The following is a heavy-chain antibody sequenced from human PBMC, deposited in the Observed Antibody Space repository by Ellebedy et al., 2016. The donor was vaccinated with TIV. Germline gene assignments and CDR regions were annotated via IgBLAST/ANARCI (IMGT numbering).Heavy chain of an antibody. CDR2: IYSGGRT. J-gene: IGHJ4*02. CDR3: AKADYADYPSYLDF. D-gene: IGHD4-17*01. V-gene: IGHV3-66*02. Sequence: GGSLRLSCAASGFTVSNNYMSWVRQAPGKGLEWVSVIYSGGRTYYADSVKGRFTVSRDNSQNTLYLQMNSLRADDTATYYCAKADYADYPSYLDFWGQGTLVTVSS. CDR1: GFTVSNNY.